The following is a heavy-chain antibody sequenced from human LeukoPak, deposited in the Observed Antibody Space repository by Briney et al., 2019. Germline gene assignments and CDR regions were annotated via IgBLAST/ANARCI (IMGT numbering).Heavy chain of an antibody. CDR1: GGSISSSNW. J-gene: IGHJ5*02. D-gene: IGHD3-10*01. Sequence: SGTLSLTCAVSGGSISSSNWWSWVRQPPGKGLEWIGEIYHSGSTNYNPSLKSRVTISVDTSKNQFSLKLSSVTAADTAVYYCARSKASGAFNWFDPWGQGTLVTVSS. CDR3: ARSKASGAFNWFDP. V-gene: IGHV4-4*02. CDR2: IYHSGST.